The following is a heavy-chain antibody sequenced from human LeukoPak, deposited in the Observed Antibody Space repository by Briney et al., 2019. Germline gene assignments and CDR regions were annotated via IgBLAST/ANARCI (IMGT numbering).Heavy chain of an antibody. D-gene: IGHD7-27*01. J-gene: IGHJ6*02. V-gene: IGHV6-1*01. CDR1: GDSVSSNSAA. Sequence: SQTLSFTCAISGDSVSSNSAAWNWIRQSPSRGLEWLGRTYYRSKWYNDYAVSVKSRITINPDTSKNQFSLQLNSVTPEDTAVYYCATSNWEYHYYGMDVWGQGTTVTVSS. CDR3: ATSNWEYHYYGMDV. CDR2: TYYRSKWYN.